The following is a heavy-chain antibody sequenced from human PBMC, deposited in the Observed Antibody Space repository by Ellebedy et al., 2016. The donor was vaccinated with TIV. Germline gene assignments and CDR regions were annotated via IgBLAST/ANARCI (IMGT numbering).Heavy chain of an antibody. V-gene: IGHV3-7*01. J-gene: IGHJ6*02. CDR3: ARDRYCSGGSCYPDVYYYYGMDV. Sequence: GESLKISCAASGFTFSSYWMSWVRQAPGKGLEWVANIKQDGSEKYYVDSVKGRFTISRDNAKNSLYLQMNSLRAEDTAVYYCARDRYCSGGSCYPDVYYYYGMDVWGQGTTVTVSS. D-gene: IGHD2-15*01. CDR1: GFTFSSYW. CDR2: IKQDGSEK.